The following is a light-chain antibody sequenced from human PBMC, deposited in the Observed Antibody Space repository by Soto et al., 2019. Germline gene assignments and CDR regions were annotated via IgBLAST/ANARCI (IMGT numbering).Light chain of an antibody. CDR3: QQYDSTVWT. V-gene: IGKV3-20*01. Sequence: EIVLTQSPGTLSLSPGETATLSCRASQTGDSRYLAWYQQKRGQAPRILIYAASSRATGVPDRFSGSGSGTDFTLTIRRLEPEDFAVYYCQQYDSTVWTFGQGTKVEIK. CDR1: QTGDSRY. J-gene: IGKJ1*01. CDR2: AAS.